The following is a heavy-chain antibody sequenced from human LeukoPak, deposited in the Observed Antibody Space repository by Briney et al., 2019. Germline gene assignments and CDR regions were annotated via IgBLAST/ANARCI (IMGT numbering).Heavy chain of an antibody. V-gene: IGHV3-20*04. CDR3: AKDISTRNRGLDS. J-gene: IGHJ4*02. CDR1: GFTFDDYG. CDR2: ILWNGRST. D-gene: IGHD2/OR15-2a*01. Sequence: GGSLRLPCAASGFTFDDYGMAWVRQVPGKGLEWVSGILWNGRSTAYADSAKGRFTISRDNAKNSLYLQMNNLRVEDTALYYCAKDISTRNRGLDSWGQGTLVTVSS.